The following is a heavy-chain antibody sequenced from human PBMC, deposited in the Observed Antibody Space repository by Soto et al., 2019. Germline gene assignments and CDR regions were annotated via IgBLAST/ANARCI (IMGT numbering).Heavy chain of an antibody. D-gene: IGHD2-15*01. CDR3: ARQGGYYYYGMDV. V-gene: IGHV5-10-1*01. CDR1: GYSFNTFW. CDR2: IDPGDSNT. Sequence: GESLKISCNTPGYSFNTFWISWVRQVPGKGLEWMGRIDPGDSNTNYSPSFQGHVTLSVDKSIGTAYLQWSSLKASDTAIYYCARQGGYYYYGMDVWGQGTAVTVSS. J-gene: IGHJ6*02.